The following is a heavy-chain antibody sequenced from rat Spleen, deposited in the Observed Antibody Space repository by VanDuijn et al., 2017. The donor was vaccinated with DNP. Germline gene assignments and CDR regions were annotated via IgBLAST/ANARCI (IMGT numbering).Heavy chain of an antibody. CDR1: GYSITSCCR. J-gene: IGHJ2*01. D-gene: IGHD1-11*01. CDR2: INSEGTT. V-gene: IGHV3-3*01. Sequence: EVQLQESGPGLVEPSQSLSLTCSVTGYSITSCCRWTWIRKFPGHKLEWMGYINSEGTTNYNPSLKSRISITRDTSKNQFFLQVNSVTTEDTATYYCARMHYGCDKWGQGVMVTVSS. CDR3: ARMHYGCDK.